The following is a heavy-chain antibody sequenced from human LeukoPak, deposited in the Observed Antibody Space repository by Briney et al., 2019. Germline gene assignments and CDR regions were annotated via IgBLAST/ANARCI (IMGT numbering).Heavy chain of an antibody. V-gene: IGHV1-2*02. CDR3: ARGPNWGTDY. Sequence: VASVKVSCKASGYTFTDYYMHWVRQAPGQGFEWMGWINPNSGGTIYAQNFQDRVTMTRDTSISTAYMELNRLRSDDTAVYYCARGPNWGTDYWGQGTLVTVSS. J-gene: IGHJ4*02. D-gene: IGHD7-27*01. CDR1: GYTFTDYY. CDR2: INPNSGGT.